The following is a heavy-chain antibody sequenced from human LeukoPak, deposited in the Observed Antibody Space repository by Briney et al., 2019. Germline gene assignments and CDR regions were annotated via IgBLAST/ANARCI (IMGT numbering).Heavy chain of an antibody. V-gene: IGHV1-8*01. J-gene: IGHJ4*02. CDR1: GYTFTSYD. Sequence: ASVKVSCKASGYTFTSYDINWVRQAPGQGLEWMGWMNPNSGNTGYAQKFQGRVTMTRNTSISTAYMELSSLRSEDTALYYCARGYDSSGYYIDYWGQGTLVTVSS. D-gene: IGHD3-22*01. CDR3: ARGYDSSGYYIDY. CDR2: MNPNSGNT.